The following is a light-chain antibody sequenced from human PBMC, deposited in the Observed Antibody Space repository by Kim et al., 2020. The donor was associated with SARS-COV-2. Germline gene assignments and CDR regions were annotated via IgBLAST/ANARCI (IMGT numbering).Light chain of an antibody. J-gene: IGLJ2*01. CDR2: QDS. CDR3: QAWDSSTAV. CDR1: KLGDKY. V-gene: IGLV3-1*01. Sequence: VSPGQTASITCSGEKLGDKYACLYQQKPGQSPVLVIYQDSKRPSGIPERFSGSNSGNTATLTISGTQAMDEADYYCQAWDSSTAVFGGGTQLTVL.